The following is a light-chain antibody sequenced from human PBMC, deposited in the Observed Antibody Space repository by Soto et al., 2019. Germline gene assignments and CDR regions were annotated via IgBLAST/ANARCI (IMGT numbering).Light chain of an antibody. CDR3: QQYDYLVT. J-gene: IGKJ1*01. CDR1: QTVSTPY. CDR2: GAS. Sequence: IVLTQSPGTLSLSPGKTATPSCRASQTVSTPYLAWNQHKPGRAPRLLIDGASSRAAGIPDRFSGSGSGTDFTLTISRLEPEDLAVYYCQQYDYLVTFGQGTKVEIK. V-gene: IGKV3-20*01.